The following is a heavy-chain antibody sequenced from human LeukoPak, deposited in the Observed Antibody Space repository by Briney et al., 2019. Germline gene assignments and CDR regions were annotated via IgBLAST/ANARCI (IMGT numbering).Heavy chain of an antibody. CDR2: ISDSGGSA. CDR3: AKGYDYESSGYPQPFDH. Sequence: GGSLRLSCAASGFTFGSYAMSWVRQAPGKGLEWVSAISDSGGSAYYTDSVKGRFTISRDNSRNTLYLQMNSLRAEDSALYFCAKGYDYESSGYPQPFDHWGQGTLVTVSS. CDR1: GFTFGSYA. V-gene: IGHV3-23*01. J-gene: IGHJ4*02. D-gene: IGHD3-22*01.